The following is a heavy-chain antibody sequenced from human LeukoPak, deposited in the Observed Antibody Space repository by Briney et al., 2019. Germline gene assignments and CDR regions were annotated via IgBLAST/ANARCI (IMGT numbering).Heavy chain of an antibody. CDR1: GGSFSRYS. CDR3: ARVGADDFWSGPNWFDP. CDR2: INHDGRI. D-gene: IGHD3-3*01. J-gene: IGHJ5*02. Sequence: SETLSLTCGVDGGSFSRYSWTWIRQSPGKGLEWIGEINHDGRIDYNPSLRGRVSISVDSSKTQFSLNLTSVTAADTAVYYCARVGADDFWSGPNWFDPWGQGTLVTVSS. V-gene: IGHV4-34*01.